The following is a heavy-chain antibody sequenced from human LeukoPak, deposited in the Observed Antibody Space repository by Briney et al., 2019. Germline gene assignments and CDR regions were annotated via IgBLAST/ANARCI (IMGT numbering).Heavy chain of an antibody. J-gene: IGHJ4*02. CDR3: ARDFGLATGRDY. Sequence: GGSLRFSCAASGFAFSNYGMHWVRQAPGRGLEWVAFIRFDGSNKYYADSVKGRFTISRDNSKNTLYLQMNSLRAEDTAVYYCARDFGLATGRDYWGQGTLVTVSS. CDR1: GFAFSNYG. V-gene: IGHV3-30*02. CDR2: IRFDGSNK. D-gene: IGHD3-16*01.